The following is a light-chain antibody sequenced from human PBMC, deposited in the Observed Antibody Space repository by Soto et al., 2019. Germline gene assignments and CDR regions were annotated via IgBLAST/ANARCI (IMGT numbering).Light chain of an antibody. CDR3: RSYTGSRTLWD. CDR1: SSDIGGYNY. J-gene: IGLJ1*01. V-gene: IGLV2-14*01. Sequence: QSVLTQPASVSGSPGQSITISCTGTSSDIGGYNYVSWYQQYPGNAPKLMISEVSNRPSGISNRFSGFKSANTSFLIISGLQSEDEAHYFCRSYTGSRTLWDFGSGSKV. CDR2: EVS.